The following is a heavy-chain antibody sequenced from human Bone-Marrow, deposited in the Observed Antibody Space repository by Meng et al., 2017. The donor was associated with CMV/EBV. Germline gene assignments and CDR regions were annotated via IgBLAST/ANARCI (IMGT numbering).Heavy chain of an antibody. J-gene: IGHJ4*02. V-gene: IGHV3-30*04. CDR2: ISYDGSNK. D-gene: IGHD3-3*01. CDR3: ARDRGRFLEWLLYSNDY. Sequence: GESLKISCAASGFTFSSYAMHWVRQAPGKGLEWVAVISYDGSNKYYADSVKGRFTISRDNSKNTLYLQMNSLRAEDTAVYYCARDRGRFLEWLLYSNDYWGQGTLVTVSS. CDR1: GFTFSSYA.